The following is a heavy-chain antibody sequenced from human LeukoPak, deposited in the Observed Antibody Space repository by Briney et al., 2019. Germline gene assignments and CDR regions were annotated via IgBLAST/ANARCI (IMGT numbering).Heavy chain of an antibody. CDR2: IDWDDDK. CDR1: GFSLSTSGMC. CDR3: ARMRAYSNVYYFDY. Sequence: SGPTLVNPTPPLTLTCTFSGFSLSTSGMCVTWIRQPPGKALEWLARIDWDDDKYYSTSLKTRLTISKDTSKNQVVLTMTNMDPVDTATYYCARMRAYSNVYYFDYWGQGTLVTVSS. J-gene: IGHJ4*02. V-gene: IGHV2-70*11. D-gene: IGHD4-11*01.